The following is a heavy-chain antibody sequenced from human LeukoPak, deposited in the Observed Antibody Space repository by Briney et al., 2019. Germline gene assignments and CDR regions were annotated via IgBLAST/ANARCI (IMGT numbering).Heavy chain of an antibody. V-gene: IGHV3-30*03. CDR1: GFTFSDYG. J-gene: IGHJ4*02. Sequence: GRSLRLSCAAFGFTFSDYGMHWVRQAPGKGLEWVAVISCDGCNNYYADSVKGRFTISRDNSKNTLYLQLNSLRAEDTAVYHCARESYYYDSSGYQRSLPGDYWGQGTLVTVSS. D-gene: IGHD3-22*01. CDR3: ARESYYYDSSGYQRSLPGDY. CDR2: ISCDGCNN.